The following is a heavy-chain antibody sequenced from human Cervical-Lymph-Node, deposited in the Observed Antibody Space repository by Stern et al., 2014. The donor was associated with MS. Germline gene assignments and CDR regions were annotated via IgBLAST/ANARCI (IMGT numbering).Heavy chain of an antibody. CDR1: GYTLTSYY. V-gene: IGHV1-46*01. CDR2: IDPSGGSA. CDR3: ARAISDFYGMDV. J-gene: IGHJ6*02. Sequence: QVQLVQSGAEVKRPGASVRVSCKASGYTLTSYYMHWVRQAPGQGLEWMAIIDPSGGSATYAQKFQGRVTLTTATSAGTVYMELNSLKFEDTAVYYCARAISDFYGMDVWGQGTTVTVSS.